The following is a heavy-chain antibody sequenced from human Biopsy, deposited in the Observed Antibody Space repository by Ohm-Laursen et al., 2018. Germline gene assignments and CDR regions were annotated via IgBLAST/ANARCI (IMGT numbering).Heavy chain of an antibody. CDR2: INQSGRT. CDR1: GKTFSDYY. J-gene: IGHJ4*02. D-gene: IGHD2-15*01. CDR3: ARRGSGGRSFDY. V-gene: IGHV4-34*01. Sequence: GTLSLTCEVYGKTFSDYYWSWIRQPPGKGLEWIGQINQSGRTNYNPSLKSRVTISADTSKNQFSLKLGSVTVADTAVFYCARRGSGGRSFDYWGQGSLVTVSS.